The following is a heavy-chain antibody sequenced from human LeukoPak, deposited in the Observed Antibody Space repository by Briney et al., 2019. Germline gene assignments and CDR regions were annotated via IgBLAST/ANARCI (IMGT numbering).Heavy chain of an antibody. CDR3: VSEVWSGYNLDY. D-gene: IGHD3-3*01. CDR1: RFTFSSYA. Sequence: GGSLRLSCAASRFTFSSYAMSWVRQAPGKGLEWVSAISGSGGSTYYADSVKGRFTISRDNSKNTLYLQMNSLRAEDTAVYYCVSEVWSGYNLDYWGQGTLVTVSS. CDR2: ISGSGGST. J-gene: IGHJ4*02. V-gene: IGHV3-23*01.